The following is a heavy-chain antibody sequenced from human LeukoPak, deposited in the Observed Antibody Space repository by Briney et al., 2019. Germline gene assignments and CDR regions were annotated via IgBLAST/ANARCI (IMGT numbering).Heavy chain of an antibody. D-gene: IGHD3-3*01. V-gene: IGHV4-34*01. CDR2: NNHSGST. CDR3: ARGPPDYYDFRSGRPLGTDFDY. CDR1: GGSFSGYY. J-gene: IGHJ4*02. Sequence: SETLSLTCAVYGGSFSGYYWSWIRQPPGKGLEWIGENNHSGSTTYNPSLKSRVTISVDTSKNQFSLKLSSVTAADTAVYYGARGPPDYYDFRSGRPLGTDFDYWGQGTLVTVSS.